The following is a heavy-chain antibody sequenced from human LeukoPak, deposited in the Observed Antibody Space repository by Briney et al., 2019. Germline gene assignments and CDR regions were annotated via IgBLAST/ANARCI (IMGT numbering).Heavy chain of an antibody. D-gene: IGHD6-13*01. J-gene: IGHJ4*02. CDR3: ARDGFVGAADY. Sequence: GGSLRLSCAASEFIFSGYWMNWVRQAPGKGLEWVANIKQDGSEKQYVDSVRGRFTVSRDNAKNSLYLQMNSLRVEDTAVYYCARDGFVGAADYWGQGTLVTASS. V-gene: IGHV3-7*01. CDR1: EFIFSGYW. CDR2: IKQDGSEK.